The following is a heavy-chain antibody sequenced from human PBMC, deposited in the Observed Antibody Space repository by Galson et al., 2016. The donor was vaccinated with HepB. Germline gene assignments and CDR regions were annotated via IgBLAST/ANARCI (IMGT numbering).Heavy chain of an antibody. CDR1: GFPFSDNW. V-gene: IGHV3-7*03. D-gene: IGHD2-21*01. J-gene: IGHJ5*02. Sequence: LSLSCAASGFPFSDNWMSWVRQAPGTGLEWVANINIDGSGKYYVDSVKGRFTISRANAKDSLYLQMNRLRPEATALYYCSPVDGPWGQGTLVTVSS. CDR2: INIDGSGK. CDR3: SPVDGP.